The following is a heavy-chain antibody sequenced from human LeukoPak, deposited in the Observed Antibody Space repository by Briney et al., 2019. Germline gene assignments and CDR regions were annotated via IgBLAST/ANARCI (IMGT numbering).Heavy chain of an antibody. CDR1: GFTFTKYS. CDR3: TRKSGGSQRKMDDWFDP. CDR2: ISNDGTYR. Sequence: GGSLKLSCAASGFTFTKYSMHWVRQAPEKGLEYMGVISNDGTYRYYGASVKGRFTISRDNSKNTLYLQMDSLRSEDTAVYSCTRKSGGSQRKMDDWFDPWGQGTLVIVSS. V-gene: IGHV3-30*16. D-gene: IGHD3-10*01. J-gene: IGHJ5*02.